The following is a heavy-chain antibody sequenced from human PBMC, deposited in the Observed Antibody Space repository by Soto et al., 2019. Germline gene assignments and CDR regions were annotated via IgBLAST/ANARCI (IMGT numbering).Heavy chain of an antibody. CDR1: GFTFSSHV. Sequence: GGSLRLSCVASGFTFSSHVMSWVRQAPGKGLEWVSSISVGGDGTYYADSVKGRFTISRDNSKSTLYLQMNSLRADDTAVYHCAKRLTIYFDYWGQGTLVTVSS. CDR2: ISVGGDGT. V-gene: IGHV3-23*01. J-gene: IGHJ4*02. D-gene: IGHD3-9*01. CDR3: AKRLTIYFDY.